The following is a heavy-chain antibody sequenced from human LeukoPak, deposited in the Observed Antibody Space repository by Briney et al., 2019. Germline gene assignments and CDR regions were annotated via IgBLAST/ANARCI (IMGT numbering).Heavy chain of an antibody. D-gene: IGHD3-3*01. CDR3: ARDLNDFWSGLIDY. CDR2: ISSSSSYI. CDR1: GFTFSSYA. V-gene: IGHV3-21*01. J-gene: IGHJ4*02. Sequence: PGGSLRLSCAASGFTFSSYAMSWVRQAPGKGLEWVSSISSSSSYIYYADSVKGRFTISRDNAKNSLYLQMNSLRAEDTAVYYCARDLNDFWSGLIDYWGQGTLVTVSS.